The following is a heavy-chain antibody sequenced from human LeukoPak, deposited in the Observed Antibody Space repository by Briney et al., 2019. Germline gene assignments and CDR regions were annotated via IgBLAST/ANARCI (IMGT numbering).Heavy chain of an antibody. CDR3: ARRQKLGYCSGGSCYGGYYFDY. Sequence: GGSLRLSCAASGFTFSGYYVSWIRQAPGKGLEWVSYISSSGSTIYYADSVKGRFTISRDNAKNSLYLQMNSLRAEDTAVYYCARRQKLGYCSGGSCYGGYYFDYWGQGTLVTVSS. CDR1: GFTFSGYY. D-gene: IGHD2-15*01. CDR2: ISSSGSTI. J-gene: IGHJ4*02. V-gene: IGHV3-11*01.